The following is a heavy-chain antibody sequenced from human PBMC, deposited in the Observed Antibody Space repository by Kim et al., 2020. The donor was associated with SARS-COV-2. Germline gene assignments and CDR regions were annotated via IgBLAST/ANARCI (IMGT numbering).Heavy chain of an antibody. V-gene: IGHV3-48*03. CDR2: ISSSGSNI. CDR3: ARDRSRDYYGSGGYYGMDV. Sequence: GGSLRLSCAASGFTFSSYEMNWVRQAPGKGLEWVSYISSSGSNIYYADSVKGRFTISRDNTKNSLYLQMNSLRAEDTAVYYCARDRSRDYYGSGGYYGMDVWGQGTTVTVSS. CDR1: GFTFSSYE. D-gene: IGHD3-10*01. J-gene: IGHJ6*02.